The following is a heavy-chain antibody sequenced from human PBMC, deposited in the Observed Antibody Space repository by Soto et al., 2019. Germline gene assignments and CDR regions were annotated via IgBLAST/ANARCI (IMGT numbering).Heavy chain of an antibody. CDR3: ARAPKGGRPQYYFDY. Sequence: ASVKVSCKASGYTFTSYGISWVRQAPGQGLEWMGWISAYNGNTNYAQKLQGRVTMTTDTSTSTAYMELRSLRSDDTAVYYCARAPKGGRPQYYFDYWGQGTLVTVSS. CDR2: ISAYNGNT. V-gene: IGHV1-18*04. D-gene: IGHD3-16*01. CDR1: GYTFTSYG. J-gene: IGHJ4*02.